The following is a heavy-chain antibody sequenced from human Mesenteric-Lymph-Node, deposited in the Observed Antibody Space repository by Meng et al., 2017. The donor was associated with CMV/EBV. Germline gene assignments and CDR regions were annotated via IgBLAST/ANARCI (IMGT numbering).Heavy chain of an antibody. CDR3: ARDIVDGSGYRANNYYYYGMDV. CDR1: GYSISSGYY. CDR2: IYRSGSA. J-gene: IGHJ6*02. Sequence: SCTVSGYSISSGYYWGWIRQPPGKGLEWIGNIYRSGSAYYNPSLKSRVTMSVDTSKNQFSLKLSSVTAADTAVYYCARDIVDGSGYRANNYYYYGMDVWGQGTTVPSP. D-gene: IGHD3-22*01. V-gene: IGHV4-38-2*02.